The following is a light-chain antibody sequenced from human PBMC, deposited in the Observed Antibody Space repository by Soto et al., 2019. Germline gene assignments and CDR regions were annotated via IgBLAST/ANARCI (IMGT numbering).Light chain of an antibody. Sequence: QSVLTQPPSASGTPGQRVTISCSGSSSNIGGHTVNWYQQLPGTAPKLLIYSHNQRPSGVPDRFSGSKSGTSASLAISGLQSEDEADYYCAAWDDSLNGHVIFGGGTKVTVL. V-gene: IGLV1-44*01. CDR3: AAWDDSLNGHVI. J-gene: IGLJ2*01. CDR2: SHN. CDR1: SSNIGGHT.